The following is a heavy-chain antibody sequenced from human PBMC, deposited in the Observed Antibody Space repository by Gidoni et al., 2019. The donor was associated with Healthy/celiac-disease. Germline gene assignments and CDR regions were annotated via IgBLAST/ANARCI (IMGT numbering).Heavy chain of an antibody. Sequence: QVQLVQSGAAVKKPGSSVKVSCKASGGTFSSYAISWVRQAPGQGLEWMGRIIPILGIANYAQKFQGRVTITADKSTSTAYMELSSLRSEDTAVYYCAREDIAARLLWFDPWGQGTLVTVSS. D-gene: IGHD6-6*01. CDR3: AREDIAARLLWFDP. CDR1: GGTFSSYA. J-gene: IGHJ5*02. CDR2: IIPILGIA. V-gene: IGHV1-69*04.